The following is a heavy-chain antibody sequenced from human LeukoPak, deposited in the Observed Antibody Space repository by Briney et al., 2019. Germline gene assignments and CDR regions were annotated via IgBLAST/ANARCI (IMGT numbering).Heavy chain of an antibody. V-gene: IGHV4-59*01. CDR3: ARSELLWFGGVNSGFDY. Sequence: SETLSLTCSVSGDSITGYYWSWIRQPPGKGLEWIGYVYYSGSTNYNPSLKSRVTISVDTSKSQFSLKLSSVTAADTAVYYCARSELLWFGGVNSGFDYWGQGTLVTVSS. D-gene: IGHD3-10*01. CDR2: VYYSGST. J-gene: IGHJ4*02. CDR1: GDSITGYY.